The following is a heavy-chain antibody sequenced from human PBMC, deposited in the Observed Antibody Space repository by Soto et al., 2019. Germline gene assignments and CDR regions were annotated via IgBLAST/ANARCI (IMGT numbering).Heavy chain of an antibody. CDR1: GDSVHYVFNY. Sequence: PSETLSLTCSVSGDSVHYVFNYWCWIRQPPGKGLELIGCIDYSGTANFDTSLMSRVSISLDTSKKQFSLRLTSVTAADTAIYYCARGVGQRRVNWFDXWGQGTLLTVPX. CDR2: IDYSGTA. J-gene: IGHJ5*02. V-gene: IGHV4-61*01. D-gene: IGHD6-25*01. CDR3: ARGVGQRRVNWFDX.